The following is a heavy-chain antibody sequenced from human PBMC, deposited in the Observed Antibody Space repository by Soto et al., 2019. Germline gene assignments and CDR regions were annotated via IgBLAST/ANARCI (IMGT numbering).Heavy chain of an antibody. CDR1: GGSISNYF. J-gene: IGHJ4*02. V-gene: IGHV4-4*07. D-gene: IGHD3-3*01. Sequence: PSETLSLTCTVSGGSISNYFCNWIRQPAGKGLEWIGRIDNSGSTNYNPSLKSRITMSADTSRNQFSLKLNSVTAADTAVYYCARVGQDFWSGPFDYWGQGALVTVSS. CDR3: ARVGQDFWSGPFDY. CDR2: IDNSGST.